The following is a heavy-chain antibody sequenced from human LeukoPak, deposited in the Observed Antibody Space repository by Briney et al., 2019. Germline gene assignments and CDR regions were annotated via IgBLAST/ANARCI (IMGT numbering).Heavy chain of an antibody. D-gene: IGHD1-26*01. CDR2: IWYDGSNK. CDR3: LPLLDSDFDY. Sequence: PGGSLRLSCTASGFSFSGHWMHWVRQAPGKGLEWVAVIWYDGSNKYYADSVKGRFTISRDNSKNTLYLQTNSLRAEDTGVYYCLPLLDSDFDYWGQGTLVTVSS. CDR1: GFSFSGHW. V-gene: IGHV3-33*01. J-gene: IGHJ4*02.